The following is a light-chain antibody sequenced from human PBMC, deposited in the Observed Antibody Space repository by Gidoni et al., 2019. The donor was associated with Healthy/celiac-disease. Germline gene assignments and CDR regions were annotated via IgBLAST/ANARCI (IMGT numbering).Light chain of an antibody. CDR3: QHFGN. CDR1: PSISSSQ. J-gene: IGKJ4*01. V-gene: IGKV3-20*01. CDR2: GAS. Sequence: EIVLTQSPGTLSLSPGQSATLSCRASPSISSSQLAWYQQKPGQAPRPLMYGASSRATGIPDRFSGSWSGTDFTLTISRLEPEDFAVYYCQHFGNFGGGTKVE.